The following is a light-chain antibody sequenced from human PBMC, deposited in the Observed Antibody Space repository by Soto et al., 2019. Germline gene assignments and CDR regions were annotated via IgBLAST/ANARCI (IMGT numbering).Light chain of an antibody. CDR3: AAWDGSLNGWV. J-gene: IGLJ3*02. CDR2: HNN. Sequence: QPVLTQPPSASGTPGQRVTISCSGSRSNTGSNAVNWYQQLPGTAPKLLIYHNNQWPSGVPDRFSGSKSGTSASLAISGLQSEDETDYYCAAWDGSLNGWVFGGGTKLTVL. V-gene: IGLV1-44*01. CDR1: RSNTGSNA.